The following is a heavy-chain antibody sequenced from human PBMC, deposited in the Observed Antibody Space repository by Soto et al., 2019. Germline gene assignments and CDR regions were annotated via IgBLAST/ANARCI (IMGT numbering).Heavy chain of an antibody. J-gene: IGHJ4*02. CDR2: ISGYNGNS. CDR1: GYTFSHFG. CDR3: ARDYGAARAH. Sequence: QVHLVQSGAEVKKPGASVKVSCKTSGYTFSHFGISWVRQAPGQGFEWLGWISGYNGNSKYAHKVQGSVAMPTDTPTTPAHLALRSLKSDDPAVYSGARDYGAARAHWGQGTLVSVSS. D-gene: IGHD4-17*01. V-gene: IGHV1-18*01.